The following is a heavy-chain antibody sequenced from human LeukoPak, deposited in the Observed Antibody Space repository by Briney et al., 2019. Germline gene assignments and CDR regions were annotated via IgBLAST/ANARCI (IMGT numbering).Heavy chain of an antibody. D-gene: IGHD6-13*01. Sequence: GGSLRLSCAASGFTFSSYDMHWVRQATGKGLEWVSAIGTTGDTYYPDSVRGRFTISRENAKNSLYLQMNSLRAGDTAVYYCASSPSYSSSWYALDSWGQGTLVTVSS. J-gene: IGHJ4*02. CDR1: GFTFSSYD. CDR2: IGTTGDT. V-gene: IGHV3-13*01. CDR3: ASSPSYSSSWYALDS.